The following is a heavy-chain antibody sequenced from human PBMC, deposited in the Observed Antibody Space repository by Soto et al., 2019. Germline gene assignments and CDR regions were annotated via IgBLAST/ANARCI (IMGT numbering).Heavy chain of an antibody. CDR1: GFTFSSYG. D-gene: IGHD3-10*01. CDR2: IWYDGSNK. J-gene: IGHJ5*02. V-gene: IGHV3-33*01. Sequence: GGSLRLSCAASGFTFSSYGMHWVRQAPGKGLEWVAVIWYDGSNKYYADSVKGRFTISRDNSKNTLYLQMNSLRAEDTAVYYCARDLGGSGLSGWFDPWGQGTLVTVSS. CDR3: ARDLGGSGLSGWFDP.